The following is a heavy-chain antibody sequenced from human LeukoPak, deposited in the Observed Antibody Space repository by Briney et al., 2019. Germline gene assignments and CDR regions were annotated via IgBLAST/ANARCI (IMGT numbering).Heavy chain of an antibody. CDR1: GGSISSYY. D-gene: IGHD6-19*01. CDR3: TRSAGYTSGWYWFDP. CDR2: IHYTGST. J-gene: IGHJ5*02. Sequence: PSETLSLTCIVSGGSISSYYWSWIRQSPGKELEWIGYIHYTGSTKYNPSLKSRVTISVDTSNNQLSLKVSSVTAADTAVYYCTRSAGYTSGWYWFDPWGQGTLVTVSS. V-gene: IGHV4-59*01.